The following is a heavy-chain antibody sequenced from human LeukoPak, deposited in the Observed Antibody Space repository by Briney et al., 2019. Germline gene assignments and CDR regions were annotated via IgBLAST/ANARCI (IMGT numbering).Heavy chain of an antibody. Sequence: GGSLRLSCAASGFTFSSYAMSWVRQAPGKGPERVATMKEDESEKYYLDSVKGRFTISRDNANNSLFLQMNSLRVEDTAVYYCARGARFFDYWGQGTLVTVSS. CDR2: MKEDESEK. CDR3: ARGARFFDY. J-gene: IGHJ4*02. CDR1: GFTFSSYA. V-gene: IGHV3-7*01.